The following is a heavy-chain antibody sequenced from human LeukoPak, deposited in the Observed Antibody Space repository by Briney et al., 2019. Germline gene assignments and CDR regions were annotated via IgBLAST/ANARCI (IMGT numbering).Heavy chain of an antibody. CDR1: GGSFSGYY. CDR2: RNHSGSN. D-gene: IGHD1-26*01. V-gene: IGHV4-34*01. J-gene: IGHJ4*02. CDR3: ARRGPVYSGSYWPGNFNY. Sequence: SATLSLTCAVAGGSFSGYYWSGIRRPPGKGRAGIGERNHSGSNKYNPSPKRRANIAVETTNNKFSVKVSAVTAADKARYSCARRGPVYSGSYWPGNFNYGRQGTQATVSS.